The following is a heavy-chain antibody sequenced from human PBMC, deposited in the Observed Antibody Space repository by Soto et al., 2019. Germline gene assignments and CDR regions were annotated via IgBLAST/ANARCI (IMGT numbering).Heavy chain of an antibody. CDR3: AKDGGYSYGYSPRYYYGMDV. J-gene: IGHJ6*02. CDR2: ISGSGGST. CDR1: GFTVSSYA. Sequence: EVQLLESGGGLVQPGGSLRLSCAASGFTVSSYAMSWVRQAPGKGLEWVSAISGSGGSTYYADSVKGRFTISRDNSKNTLYLQMNSLRAEDTAVYYCAKDGGYSYGYSPRYYYGMDVWGQGTTVTVSS. D-gene: IGHD5-18*01. V-gene: IGHV3-23*01.